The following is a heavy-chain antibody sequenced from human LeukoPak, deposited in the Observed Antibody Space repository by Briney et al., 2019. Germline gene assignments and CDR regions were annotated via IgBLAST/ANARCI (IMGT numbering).Heavy chain of an antibody. D-gene: IGHD5-12*01. CDR1: GVTFSGYS. CDR2: ISTSSSYI. V-gene: IGHV3-21*01. CDR3: AREYSGYGDFDY. J-gene: IGHJ4*02. Sequence: GGSLRLSCAASGVTFSGYSMNWVRRAPGMGLEWVSSISTSSSYIYYADSVKGRFAISRDNAKNSLYLQMNSLRAEDTAVYYCAREYSGYGDFDYWGQGTLVTVAS.